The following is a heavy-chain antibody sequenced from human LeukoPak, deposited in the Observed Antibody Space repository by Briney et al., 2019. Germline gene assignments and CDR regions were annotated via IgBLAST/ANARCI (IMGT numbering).Heavy chain of an antibody. CDR2: ISITGGST. D-gene: IGHD3-10*01. CDR3: ARDDIGSGRSGTFYYYMDV. J-gene: IGHJ6*03. Sequence: PGGSLRLSCAASGFTFSNYAMSWVRQAPGKGLEWVSAISITGGSTYYADSLKGRFTISRDNAKNSLYLQMNSLRAEDTAVYYCARDDIGSGRSGTFYYYMDVWGKGTTVTVSS. CDR1: GFTFSNYA. V-gene: IGHV3-23*01.